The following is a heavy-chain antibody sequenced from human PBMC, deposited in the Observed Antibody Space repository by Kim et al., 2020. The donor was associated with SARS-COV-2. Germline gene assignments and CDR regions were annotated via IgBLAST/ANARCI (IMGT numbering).Heavy chain of an antibody. Sequence: SETLSLTCTVSGGSISSSSHYWAWVRQPPGMGLEWIGSMSFDGTTYYNLSLKSRVTMSVDTSNNHFSLRLSSVTAADTAVYYCARHLRGATIYFDYWGQGTLVTVSS. CDR2: MSFDGTT. CDR1: GGSISSSSHY. CDR3: ARHLRGATIYFDY. V-gene: IGHV4-39*01. D-gene: IGHD5-12*01. J-gene: IGHJ4*02.